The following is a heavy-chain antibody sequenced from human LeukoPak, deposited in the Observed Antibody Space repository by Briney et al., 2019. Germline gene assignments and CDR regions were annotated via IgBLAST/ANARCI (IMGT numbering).Heavy chain of an antibody. V-gene: IGHV4-31*03. CDR3: ARVDRPYYYGSGRRNWFDP. CDR2: IYYSGST. D-gene: IGHD3-10*01. Sequence: PSETLSLTCTVSGGSISSGGYYWSWIRQHPGKGLEWIGYIYYSGSTNYNPSLKSRVTISVDTSKNQFSLKLSSVTAADTAVYYCARVDRPYYYGSGRRNWFDPWGQGTLVTVSS. CDR1: GGSISSGGYY. J-gene: IGHJ5*02.